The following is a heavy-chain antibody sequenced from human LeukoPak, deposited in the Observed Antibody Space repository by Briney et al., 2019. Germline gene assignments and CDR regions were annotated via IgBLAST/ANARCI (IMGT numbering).Heavy chain of an antibody. CDR2: TNWNGDST. CDR1: GFSFDDYG. Sequence: PGGSLRLSCEVSGFSFDDYGMSWVRQPPGKGLEWVSGTNWNGDSTDYADSVKGRFTISRDNANNSLFLQMNSLRADDTALYYCARVYGWGPTRNLDYWGQGILVTVSS. J-gene: IGHJ4*02. CDR3: ARVYGWGPTRNLDY. V-gene: IGHV3-20*04. D-gene: IGHD7-27*01.